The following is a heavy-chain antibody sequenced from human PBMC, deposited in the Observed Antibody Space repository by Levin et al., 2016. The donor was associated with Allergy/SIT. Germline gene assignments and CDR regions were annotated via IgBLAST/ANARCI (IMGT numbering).Heavy chain of an antibody. J-gene: IGHJ4*02. V-gene: IGHV3-23*01. CDR3: AKYAVAKNQFDY. CDR2: ISISGGST. D-gene: IGHD4-23*01. Sequence: GGSLRLSCAASGFTFSSYAMSWVRQAPGKGLEWVSAISISGGSTYYADSVKGRFTISRDNSKNTLYLQMNSLRVEDTAIYYCAKYAVAKNQFDYWGQGTLVTVSS. CDR1: GFTFSSYA.